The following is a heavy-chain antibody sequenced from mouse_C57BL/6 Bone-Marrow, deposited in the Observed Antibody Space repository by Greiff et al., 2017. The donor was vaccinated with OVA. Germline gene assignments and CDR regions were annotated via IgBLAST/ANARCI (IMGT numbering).Heavy chain of an antibody. J-gene: IGHJ3*01. CDR1: GFTFSDAW. V-gene: IGHV6-6*01. Sequence: EVQLVESGGGLVQPGGSMKLSCAASGFTFSDAWMDWVRQSPEKGLEWVAEIRNKANNHATYYAESVKGRFTISRDDSKSSVYLQMNSLRAEDTGIYYCTRYYGSSYPAWFAYWGQGTLVTVSA. D-gene: IGHD1-1*01. CDR3: TRYYGSSYPAWFAY. CDR2: IRNKANNHAT.